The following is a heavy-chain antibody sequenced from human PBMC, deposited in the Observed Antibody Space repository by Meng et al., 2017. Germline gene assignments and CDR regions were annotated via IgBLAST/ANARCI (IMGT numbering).Heavy chain of an antibody. D-gene: IGHD3-22*01. CDR3: AKGGSSGKENWFDR. CDR1: GYTFTSYD. CDR2: MNTNSGNT. Sequence: ASVKVSCKASGYTFTSYDINWVRQATGQGLEWMGWMNTNSGNTGYAQKFQGRVTITRNTSISTAYMELSSLRSEDTAVYYRAKGGSSGKENWFDRWGQGTLVTVSS. V-gene: IGHV1-8*03. J-gene: IGHJ5*02.